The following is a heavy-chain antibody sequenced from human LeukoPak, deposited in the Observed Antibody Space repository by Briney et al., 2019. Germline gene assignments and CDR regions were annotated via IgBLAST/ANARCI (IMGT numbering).Heavy chain of an antibody. Sequence: GASVKASCKTSGYTFTVYYVHWVRQAPGQGLEWMGWIHPNTGGTNTAQKFQGRVTMTRDTSISTANMELSRLTSDDTALYYCARGTAAATAISDYWGQGTLVTVSS. CDR1: GYTFTVYY. J-gene: IGHJ4*02. V-gene: IGHV1-2*02. CDR3: ARGTAAATAISDY. CDR2: IHPNTGGT. D-gene: IGHD1-26*01.